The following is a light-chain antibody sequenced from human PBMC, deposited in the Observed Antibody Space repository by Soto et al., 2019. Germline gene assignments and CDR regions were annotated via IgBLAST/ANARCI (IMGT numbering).Light chain of an antibody. CDR1: SSNIGAGYD. CDR3: QSYDSSHYV. J-gene: IGLJ1*01. CDR2: GNS. Sequence: QLVLTQPPSVSGAPGQRVTISCTGSSSNIGAGYDVHWYQQLPGTAPKLLIDGNSNRPSGVPDRSSGSKSRTSASLAITGLQAEDEADYSCQSYDSSHYVFGTGTKVTVL. V-gene: IGLV1-40*01.